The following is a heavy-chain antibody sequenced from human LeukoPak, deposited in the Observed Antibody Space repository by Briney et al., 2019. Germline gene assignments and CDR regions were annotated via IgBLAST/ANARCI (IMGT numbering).Heavy chain of an antibody. CDR1: GFTFDDYA. CDR3: AKDRAAAGTGGAFDY. D-gene: IGHD6-13*01. J-gene: IGHJ4*02. CDR2: ISWNSGSI. Sequence: GGSLRLSCAASGFTFDDYAMHWVRQAPGKGLEWVSGISWNSGSIGYADSVKGRFTISRDNAKNSLYLQMNSLRAEDMALYYCAKDRAAAGTGGAFDYWGQGTLVTVSS. V-gene: IGHV3-9*03.